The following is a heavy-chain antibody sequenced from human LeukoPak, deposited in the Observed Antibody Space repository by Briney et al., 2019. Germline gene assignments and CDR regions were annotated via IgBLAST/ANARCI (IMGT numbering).Heavy chain of an antibody. V-gene: IGHV5-51*01. D-gene: IGHD6-13*01. J-gene: IGHJ4*02. Sequence: EALKISSKGSGYSFTSYWIGWVRQMPGKDLEWMGIIYPGDSDTRYSPSFQGQVTISADKSMNTAYLQWSRLKASDTAMYYCATAAGEAAAGTVTRWGEGTLVSVSS. CDR1: GYSFTSYW. CDR2: IYPGDSDT. CDR3: ATAAGEAAAGTVTR.